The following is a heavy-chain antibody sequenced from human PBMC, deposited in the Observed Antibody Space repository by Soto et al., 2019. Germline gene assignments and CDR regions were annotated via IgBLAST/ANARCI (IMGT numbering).Heavy chain of an antibody. D-gene: IGHD5-18*01. J-gene: IGHJ4*02. V-gene: IGHV4-30-4*01. CDR3: ASNSYGYTFCDY. CDR1: GGSISSGDYY. Sequence: QVQLQESGPGLVKPSQTLSLTCTVSGGSISSGDYYWSWIRQPPGKGLELIGYIYYRGSTYYNPTLKRRVTISVDTSKNQFSLKLSALTAADTAVYYCASNSYGYTFCDYWGQGTLVTVSS. CDR2: IYYRGST.